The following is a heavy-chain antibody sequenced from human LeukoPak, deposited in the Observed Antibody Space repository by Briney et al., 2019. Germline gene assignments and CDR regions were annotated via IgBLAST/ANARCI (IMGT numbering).Heavy chain of an antibody. CDR2: INSDGSST. J-gene: IGHJ4*02. D-gene: IGHD3-9*01. Sequence: GGSLRLSCAASGFTFSSYWMHWVRQAPGKGLVWVSRINSDGSSTSYADSVKGRFTISRDNAKNTLYLQMNSLRAEDTAVYYCARVAPYDILTGYYDYWGQGTLVTVSS. CDR1: GFTFSSYW. CDR3: ARVAPYDILTGYYDY. V-gene: IGHV3-74*01.